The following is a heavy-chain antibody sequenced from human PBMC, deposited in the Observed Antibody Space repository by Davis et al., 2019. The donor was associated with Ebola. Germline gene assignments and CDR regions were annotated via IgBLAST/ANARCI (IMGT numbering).Heavy chain of an antibody. CDR3: ARLTAISGVVNYYYYGMDV. CDR2: IFYSGSS. V-gene: IGHV4-30-4*01. CDR1: AGSFSSGAYY. J-gene: IGHJ6*02. Sequence: MPSETLSLTCTVSAGSFSSGAYYWSCIPQPPGKGRAWLGYIFYSGSSYHNPSLKSRITISVDTSKNQFSLKLSSVTGADTAVYYCARLTAISGVVNYYYYGMDVWGQGTTVTVSS. D-gene: IGHD3-3*01.